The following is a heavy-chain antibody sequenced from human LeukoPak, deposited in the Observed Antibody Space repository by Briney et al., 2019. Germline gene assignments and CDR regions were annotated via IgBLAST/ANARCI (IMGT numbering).Heavy chain of an antibody. CDR1: GGSLSSTSHC. CDR3: ARLGYSVSRTDC. J-gene: IGHJ4*02. CDR2: LYYSGST. V-gene: IGHV4-39*01. Sequence: SETLSLTCTVSGGSLSSTSHCWGWIRHPPGKGLEWNVNLYYSGSTYYNPSLKRRVTISVDTSKNQFSLRLSSVTAADMAVYFCARLGYSVSRTDCWGQGTLVTVSS. D-gene: IGHD5/OR15-5a*01.